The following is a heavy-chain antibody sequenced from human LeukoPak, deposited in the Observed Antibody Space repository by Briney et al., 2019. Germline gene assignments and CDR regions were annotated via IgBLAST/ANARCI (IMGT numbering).Heavy chain of an antibody. V-gene: IGHV3-23*01. D-gene: IGHD3-16*02. CDR1: GFTFSSYA. J-gene: IGHJ4*02. CDR3: AKWSSEDDYVWGTYRSYFFDY. CDR2: ISGSGGST. Sequence: GGSLRLSCAASGFTFSSYAMSWVRQAPGKGLEWVSAISGSGGSTYYADSVKGRFTISRDNSKNTLYLQMNSLRAEDTAVYYCAKWSSEDDYVWGTYRSYFFDYWGQGTLVTVSS.